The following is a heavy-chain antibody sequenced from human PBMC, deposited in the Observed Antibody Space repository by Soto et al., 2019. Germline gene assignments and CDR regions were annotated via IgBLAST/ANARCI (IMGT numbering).Heavy chain of an antibody. CDR1: VCTFSSYA. D-gene: IGHD6-13*01. CDR3: ASESGREEQLAYEY. V-gene: IGHV1-69*13. J-gene: IGHJ4*02. Sequence: SVKFSCKASVCTFSSYAINCVRQAPGQGLEWMGGIIPIFGTANYAQKFQGRVTITADESTSTAYMELSSLRSEDTAVYYCASESGREEQLAYEYWGQGTQVNVS. CDR2: IIPIFGTA.